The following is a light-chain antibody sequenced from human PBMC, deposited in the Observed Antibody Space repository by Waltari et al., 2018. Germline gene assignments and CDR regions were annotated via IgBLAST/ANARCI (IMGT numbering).Light chain of an antibody. V-gene: IGKV3-11*01. CDR1: QSVGTY. CDR3: QQRRNWPLT. CDR2: DAS. Sequence: EIVLTQSPAILSFSPGERATLSGRASQSVGTYLAWYQQRPGQSPRLLIYDASSRPTGIPARFSGSGSETDFTLTISILQPEDFAVYYCQQRRNWPLTFGGGTRVQI. J-gene: IGKJ4*01.